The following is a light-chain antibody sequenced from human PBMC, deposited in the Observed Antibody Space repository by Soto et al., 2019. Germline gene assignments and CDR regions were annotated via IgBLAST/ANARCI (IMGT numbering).Light chain of an antibody. CDR3: QHYRTS. J-gene: IGKJ4*01. V-gene: IGKV3-20*01. CDR1: QSVSSSY. Sequence: EIVLTQSPGTLSLSPGERATLSCRASQSVSSSYLAWYQQKPGQAPRQLIYGASSRATGIPDRFSGSGSGTDFTLNITRLEPEDFAVYYCQHYRTSFGGVTRVEIK. CDR2: GAS.